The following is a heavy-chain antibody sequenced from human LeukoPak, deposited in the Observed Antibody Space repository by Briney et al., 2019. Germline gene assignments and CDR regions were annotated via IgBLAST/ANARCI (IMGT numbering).Heavy chain of an antibody. CDR3: ARGSYYDSSGTDDYFDY. Sequence: GSSVKVSCKASGGTFSSYAISWVGQAPGQGGEWMGGIIPILGTANYAQKFQGRDTITADEDKRTAYMQLSSLRSEDTAVYYCARGSYYDSSGTDDYFDYWGQGTLVTVSS. V-gene: IGHV1-69*13. CDR1: GGTFSSYA. J-gene: IGHJ4*02. CDR2: IIPILGTA. D-gene: IGHD3-22*01.